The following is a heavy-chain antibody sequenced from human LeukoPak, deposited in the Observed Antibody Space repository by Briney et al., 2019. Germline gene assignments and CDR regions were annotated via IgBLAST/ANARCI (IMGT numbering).Heavy chain of an antibody. V-gene: IGHV3-15*01. J-gene: IGHJ4*02. CDR3: TAGTGRSDFDY. Sequence: RGSLTQTFAASGFTFSNAWMSWVRQAPGRGLEWVGRIKRKGDDGTIDYAAPVKGRFSISRDDSKTTLYLQMNSLKSEDTAVYYCTAGTGRSDFDYWGQGTLVTVSS. CDR2: IKRKGDDGTI. D-gene: IGHD3/OR15-3a*01. CDR1: GFTFSNAW.